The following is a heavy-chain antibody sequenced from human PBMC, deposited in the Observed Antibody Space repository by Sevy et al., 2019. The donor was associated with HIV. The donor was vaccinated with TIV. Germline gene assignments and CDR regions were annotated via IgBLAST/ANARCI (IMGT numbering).Heavy chain of an antibody. V-gene: IGHV3-49*04. CDR1: GFTFGGYC. D-gene: IGHD6-13*01. CDR2: LKSDVYGGTV. CDR3: TRWKAAQSIFYY. J-gene: IGHJ4*02. Sequence: GGSLRLSCTASGFTFGGYCMSWVRQAPGKGLEWVAFLKSDVYGGTVDHAASVRGRIVISRDDSKTIAYLQMTDLKTADTGVYYCTRWKAAQSIFYYWGQGALVTVSS.